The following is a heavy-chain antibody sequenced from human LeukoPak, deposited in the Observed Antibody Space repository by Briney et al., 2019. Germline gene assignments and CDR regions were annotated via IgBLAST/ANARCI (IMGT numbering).Heavy chain of an antibody. CDR3: ARGAVPAAMKGNWFDP. Sequence: GASVKVSCKASGYTFTGYYMHWVRQAPGQGLEWMGWINPNSGGTNYAQKFQGRVTMTRDTSISTAYMELSRLRSDDTAVYYCARGAVPAAMKGNWFDPWGQGTLVTVSS. D-gene: IGHD2-2*01. V-gene: IGHV1-2*02. CDR1: GYTFTGYY. CDR2: INPNSGGT. J-gene: IGHJ5*02.